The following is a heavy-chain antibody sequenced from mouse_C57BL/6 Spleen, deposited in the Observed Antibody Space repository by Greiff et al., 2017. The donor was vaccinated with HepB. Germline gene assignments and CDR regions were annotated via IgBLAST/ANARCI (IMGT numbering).Heavy chain of an antibody. CDR3: ARLYYGSSRYFDV. J-gene: IGHJ1*03. V-gene: IGHV1-39*01. Sequence: EVQGVESGPELVKPGASVKISCKASGYSFTDYNMNWVKQSNGKSLEWIGVINPNYGTTSYNQKFKGKATLTVDQSSSTAYMQRNSLTSEDSAVYYCARLYYGSSRYFDVWGTGTTVTVSS. CDR1: GYSFTDYN. D-gene: IGHD1-1*01. CDR2: INPNYGTT.